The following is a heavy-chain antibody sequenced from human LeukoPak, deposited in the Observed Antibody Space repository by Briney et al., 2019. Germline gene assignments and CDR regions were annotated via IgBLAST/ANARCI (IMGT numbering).Heavy chain of an antibody. J-gene: IGHJ5*02. V-gene: IGHV5-51*01. CDR1: GYSFTSYW. CDR3: ARFRAGEKSHNWFDP. CDR2: IYPGDSDT. Sequence: GESLKISCKGSGYSFTSYWIGWVRQMPGKGLEWMGIIYPGDSDTRYSPSFQGQVTISADKSIGTAYLQWSGLKASDTAMYYCARFRAGEKSHNWFDPWGQGTLVTVSS. D-gene: IGHD3-10*01.